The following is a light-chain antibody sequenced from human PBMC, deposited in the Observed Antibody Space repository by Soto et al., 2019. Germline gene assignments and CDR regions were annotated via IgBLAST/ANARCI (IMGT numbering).Light chain of an antibody. CDR3: QQYDTLPHYT. CDR2: DAS. V-gene: IGKV1-33*01. CDR1: QDISNY. Sequence: DIQMTQSPSSLSASVGDRVTITCQASQDISNYLNWYQQKPRKAPKLLINDASNLETGVPTRFSGSGSGTDFTFTIISLQPEDISTYYCQQYDTLPHYTFGQGTKLEIK. J-gene: IGKJ2*01.